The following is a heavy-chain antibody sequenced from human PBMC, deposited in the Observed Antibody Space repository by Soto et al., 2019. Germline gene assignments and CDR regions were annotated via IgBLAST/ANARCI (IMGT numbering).Heavy chain of an antibody. CDR2: IIPIFGTA. CDR1: GGTFNRYT. Sequence: QVQLVQSGAEVKKPGSSVKLSCKASGGTFNRYTISWVRQAPGQGLEWMGGIIPIFGTANYAQKCQGRVAIIADESTRAACMELRSLRSEDTAVYYCALWGFRDGNNSKYNYSGMDVWGQGTTVTVSS. V-gene: IGHV1-69*01. J-gene: IGHJ6*02. CDR3: ALWGFRDGNNSKYNYSGMDV. D-gene: IGHD1-1*01.